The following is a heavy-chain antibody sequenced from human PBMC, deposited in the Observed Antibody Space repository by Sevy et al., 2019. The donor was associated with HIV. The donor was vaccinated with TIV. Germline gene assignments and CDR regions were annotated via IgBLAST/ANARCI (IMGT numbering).Heavy chain of an antibody. D-gene: IGHD4-17*01. CDR2: FDPEDGET. Sequence: ASLKVSCKVSGYTLTELSMHWVRQAPGKGLEWMGGFDPEDGETIYAQKFQGRVTMTEDTSTDTAYMELSSLRSEDTAVYYCATDPHRYDYGDYRGRSDAFDIWGQGTMVTVSS. J-gene: IGHJ3*02. V-gene: IGHV1-24*01. CDR1: GYTLTELS. CDR3: ATDPHRYDYGDYRGRSDAFDI.